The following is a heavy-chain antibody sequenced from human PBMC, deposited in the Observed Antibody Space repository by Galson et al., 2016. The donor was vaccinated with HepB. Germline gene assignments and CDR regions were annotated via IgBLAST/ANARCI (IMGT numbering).Heavy chain of an antibody. Sequence: SVKVSCKASGGVFTTFAFSWVRQAPGQGLEWMGGIIPIYNTTDTSKEFQGRVTFTADEPTNTTYMELTSLKSEDTAVYYCVRDQGGAQDAFDIWGQGTKVTVSS. CDR3: VRDQGGAQDAFDI. J-gene: IGHJ3*02. CDR2: IIPIYNTT. CDR1: GGVFTTFA. D-gene: IGHD2-21*01. V-gene: IGHV1-69*13.